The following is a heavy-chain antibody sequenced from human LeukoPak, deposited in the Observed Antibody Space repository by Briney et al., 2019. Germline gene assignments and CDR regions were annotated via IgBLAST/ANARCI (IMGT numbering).Heavy chain of an antibody. Sequence: SETLSLTCSVSGGSMSNYYWSWIRQPPGKGLEWIGYIYYSGNTHYNPSLKSRVTISVDTSKNQFSLNLRSVTAADTAMYYCARGGPRLYYYYMDVWGKGTTVTVSS. V-gene: IGHV4-59*01. J-gene: IGHJ6*03. CDR3: ARGGPRLYYYYMDV. D-gene: IGHD3-22*01. CDR1: GGSMSNYY. CDR2: IYYSGNT.